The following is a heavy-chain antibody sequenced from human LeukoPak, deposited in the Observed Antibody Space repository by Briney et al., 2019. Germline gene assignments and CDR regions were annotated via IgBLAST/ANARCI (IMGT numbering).Heavy chain of an antibody. Sequence: SVKVSCKASGGTFSSYAISWVRQAPGQGLEWMGGIIPIFGTANYAQKFQGRVTMTRDMSTSTVYMELSSLRSEDTAVYYCARVGLLSDYYFDYWGQGTLVTVSS. CDR2: IIPIFGTA. CDR3: ARVGLLSDYYFDY. V-gene: IGHV1-69*05. CDR1: GGTFSSYA. J-gene: IGHJ4*02. D-gene: IGHD3-3*01.